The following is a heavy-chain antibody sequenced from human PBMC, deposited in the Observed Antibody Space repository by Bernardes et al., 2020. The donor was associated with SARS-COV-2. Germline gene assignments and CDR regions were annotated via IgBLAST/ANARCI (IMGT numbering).Heavy chain of an antibody. V-gene: IGHV3-30*18. CDR3: AKDRSIFWFGEGKNPFHP. CDR1: GCSFNNYV. D-gene: IGHD3-10*01. Sequence: GGSLRLSCATSGCSFNNYVFHWVRQSPGKGSEWVAFISYEGSIKYYADSVGGRLTITRDSSRNTLCLDMKSLRAEDSAVYYCAKDRSIFWFGEGKNPFHPWGKGTLVTVSS. J-gene: IGHJ5*02. CDR2: ISYEGSIK.